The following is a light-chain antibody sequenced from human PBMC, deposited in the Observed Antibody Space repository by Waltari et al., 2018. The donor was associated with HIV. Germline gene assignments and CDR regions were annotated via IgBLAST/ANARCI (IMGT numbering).Light chain of an antibody. CDR2: EDN. J-gene: IGLJ2*01. V-gene: IGLV3-1*01. CDR3: QAWDSSTVV. CDR1: KFGNKY. Sequence: SYEVTQPPSVSVPPGQTANITCSGHKFGNKYTAWYQQKPGQSPVLVIYEDNKRRSGTPERFSGSNSGDTATLTISGTQAMDEADYYCQAWDSSTVVFGGGTRLTVL.